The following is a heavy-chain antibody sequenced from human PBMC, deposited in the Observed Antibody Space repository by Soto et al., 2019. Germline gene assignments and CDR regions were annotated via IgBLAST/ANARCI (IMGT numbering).Heavy chain of an antibody. Sequence: ASVKVSCKASGYTFTSYDINWVRQATGQGLEWMGWMNPNSGNTGYAQKFQGRVTMTRNTSISTAYMELSSLRSDDTAIYYCARGDSTDCSNGVCSFFYNHDMDVWGQGTTVTVSS. V-gene: IGHV1-8*01. D-gene: IGHD2-8*01. J-gene: IGHJ6*02. CDR2: MNPNSGNT. CDR1: GYTFTSYD. CDR3: ARGDSTDCSNGVCSFFYNHDMDV.